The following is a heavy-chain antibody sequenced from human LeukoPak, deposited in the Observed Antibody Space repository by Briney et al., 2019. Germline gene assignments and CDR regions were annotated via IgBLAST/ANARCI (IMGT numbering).Heavy chain of an antibody. Sequence: GGSLRLSCAASGFTFSSYSMNWVRQAPGKGLEWVSSISSSSSYIYYADSVKGRFTISRDNAKNSPYLQMNSLRAEDTAVYYCASGIVLMVYATYRVPGAFDIWGQGTMVTVSS. J-gene: IGHJ3*02. V-gene: IGHV3-21*01. CDR2: ISSSSSYI. CDR1: GFTFSSYS. D-gene: IGHD2-8*01. CDR3: ASGIVLMVYATYRVPGAFDI.